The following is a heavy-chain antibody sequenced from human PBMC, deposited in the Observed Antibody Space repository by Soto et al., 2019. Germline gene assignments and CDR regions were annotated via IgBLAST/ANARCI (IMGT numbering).Heavy chain of an antibody. CDR3: AREGGHSSSSGWDAFDI. J-gene: IGHJ3*02. CDR1: GFTFSSYG. D-gene: IGHD6-6*01. V-gene: IGHV3-33*08. Sequence: GGSLRLSCAASGFTFSSYGMHWVRQAPGKGLEWVAVIWYDGSNKYYADSVKGRFTISRDNSKNTLYLQMNSLRAEDTAVYYCAREGGHSSSSGWDAFDIWGQGTMVTVS. CDR2: IWYDGSNK.